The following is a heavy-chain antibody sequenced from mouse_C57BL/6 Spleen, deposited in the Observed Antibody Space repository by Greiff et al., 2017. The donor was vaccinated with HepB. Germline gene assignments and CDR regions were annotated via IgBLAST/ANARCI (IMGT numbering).Heavy chain of an antibody. Sequence: EVKLEESGGGLVKPGGSLKLSCAASGFTFSSYAMSWVRQTPEKRLEWVATISDGGSYTYYPDNVKGRFTISRDNAKNNLYLQMSHLKSEDTAMYYCARGEVPAWFAYWGQGTLVTVSA. CDR3: ARGEVPAWFAY. V-gene: IGHV5-4*03. CDR1: GFTFSSYA. J-gene: IGHJ3*01. CDR2: ISDGGSYT.